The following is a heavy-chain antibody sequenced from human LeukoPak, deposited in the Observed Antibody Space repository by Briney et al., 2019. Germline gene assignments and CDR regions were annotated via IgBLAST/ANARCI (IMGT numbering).Heavy chain of an antibody. D-gene: IGHD6-13*01. CDR3: ARVVDERSSWNFDY. CDR1: GYTFTSYA. Sequence: ASVKVSGKASGYTFTSYAMHWVRQAPGQRLEWMGWINAGNGNTKYSQKFQGRVTITRDTSASTAYMELSSLRSEDTAVYYCARVVDERSSWNFDYWGQGTLVTVSS. CDR2: INAGNGNT. V-gene: IGHV1-3*01. J-gene: IGHJ4*02.